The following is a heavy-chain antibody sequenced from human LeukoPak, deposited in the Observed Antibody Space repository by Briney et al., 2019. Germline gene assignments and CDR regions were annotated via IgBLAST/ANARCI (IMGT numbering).Heavy chain of an antibody. CDR2: IWFDGGNK. V-gene: IGHV3-33*01. CDR1: GFTFSSYG. D-gene: IGHD3-3*01. Sequence: GGSLRLSCAASGFTFSSYGMHWVRQAPGEGLEWVAVIWFDGGNKYYADSVKGRFTISRDNSKNTLNLQMNSLRAEDTAVYYCARDSGDFRGGYYGRYFYYWGQGPLVTVSS. J-gene: IGHJ4*02. CDR3: ARDSGDFRGGYYGRYFYY.